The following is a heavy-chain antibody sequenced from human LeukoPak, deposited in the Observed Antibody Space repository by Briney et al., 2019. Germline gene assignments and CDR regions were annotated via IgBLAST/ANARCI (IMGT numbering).Heavy chain of an antibody. D-gene: IGHD1-26*01. CDR1: GGSISSYY. CDR3: ARRVPSGSYSAYYFDY. CDR2: IYYSGST. Sequence: SETLSLTCTVSGGSISSYYWSWIRQPPGKGLEWIGYIYYSGSTNYNPSLKSRVTISVDTSKNQFSLKLSSVTAADTAVYYCARRVPSGSYSAYYFDYWGQGTLVTVSS. V-gene: IGHV4-59*01. J-gene: IGHJ4*02.